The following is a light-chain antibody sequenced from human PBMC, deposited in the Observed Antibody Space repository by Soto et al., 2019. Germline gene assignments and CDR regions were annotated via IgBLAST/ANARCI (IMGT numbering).Light chain of an antibody. V-gene: IGKV1-5*01. CDR2: DAS. CDR1: QSISSW. Sequence: DIQMTQSPSTLSASVGDRVTITCRASQSISSWLDWYQQKPGKAPRLLIYDASTLESGVPSRFSGSGSGTEFTLTISSLQPDDFATYYCQQYNSYSPSLTFGVGTKVEI. J-gene: IGKJ4*01. CDR3: QQYNSYSPSLT.